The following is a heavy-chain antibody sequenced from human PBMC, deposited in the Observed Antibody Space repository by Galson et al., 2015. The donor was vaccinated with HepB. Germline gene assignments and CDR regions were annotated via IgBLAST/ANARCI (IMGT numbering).Heavy chain of an antibody. CDR3: AKVGTTTWASNWFFDL. D-gene: IGHD1-7*01. CDR2: ISGFGGGT. J-gene: IGHJ2*01. Sequence: SLRLSCAASGFTFRSYAMSWVRQAPGKGLEWVSLISGFGGGTHYADSVKGRFTISRDNSKNTLYLQMNSLRAEDTAVYYCAKVGTTTWASNWFFDLWGRGTLVTVSS. CDR1: GFTFRSYA. V-gene: IGHV3-23*01.